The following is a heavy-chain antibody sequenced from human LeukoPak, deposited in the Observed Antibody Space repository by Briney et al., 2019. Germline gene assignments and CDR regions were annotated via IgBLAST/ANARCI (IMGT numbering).Heavy chain of an antibody. D-gene: IGHD3-22*01. Sequence: GGSLRLSRAASGFTFSIYAMSWVRQAPGKGLEWVSSISGSGGSTYYADSVKGRFTISRDNSKNTLYLQMNSLRAEDTAVYFCAKTRDYYDNSGYYYYFDYWGQGTLVTVSS. CDR3: AKTRDYYDNSGYYYYFDY. CDR1: GFTFSIYA. J-gene: IGHJ4*02. CDR2: ISGSGGST. V-gene: IGHV3-23*01.